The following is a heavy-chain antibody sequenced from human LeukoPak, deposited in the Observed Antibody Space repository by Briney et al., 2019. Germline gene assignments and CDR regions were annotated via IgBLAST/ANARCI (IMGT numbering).Heavy chain of an antibody. CDR2: IWYDGSNE. V-gene: IGHV3-33*01. CDR3: ARDLRKGRYFDY. CDR1: GFTFSNYG. J-gene: IGHJ4*02. Sequence: AGGSLRLSCAASGFTFSNYGMHWVRQAPGKGLEWVAVIWYDGSNEYYADPVKGRFTISRDNSKNTLYLQMNSLRAEDTAVYYCARDLRKGRYFDYWGQGTLVTVSS.